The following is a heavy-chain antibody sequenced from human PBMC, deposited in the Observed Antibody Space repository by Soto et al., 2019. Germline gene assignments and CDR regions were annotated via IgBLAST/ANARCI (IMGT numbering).Heavy chain of an antibody. CDR1: GFSLSTRGVG. CDR3: AHHPYYGLGTYSFDY. Sequence: QITLKESGPTLVKPTQTLTLTCTFSGFSLSTRGVGVGWIRQPPGKSLEWLAVIYWDDDKRSSSSLKSRFNTIKDTSKNQVVLTMTNMTPVDTATYYSAHHPYYGLGTYSFDYWDKGILVTVS. D-gene: IGHD3-10*01. V-gene: IGHV2-5*02. CDR2: IYWDDDK. J-gene: IGHJ4*02.